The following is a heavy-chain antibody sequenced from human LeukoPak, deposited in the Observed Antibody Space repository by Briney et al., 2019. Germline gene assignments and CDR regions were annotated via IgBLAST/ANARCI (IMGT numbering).Heavy chain of an antibody. J-gene: IGHJ4*02. V-gene: IGHV1-2*02. Sequence: ASVKVSCKASGYTFTGYYMHWVRQAPGQGLEWMGRINPNSGGTNYAQKFQGRVTMTRDTSISTAYMELSRLRSDDTAVYYCARDGALQGRITIFGVVKFWGQGTLVTVSS. CDR1: GYTFTGYY. CDR3: ARDGALQGRITIFGVVKF. D-gene: IGHD3-3*01. CDR2: INPNSGGT.